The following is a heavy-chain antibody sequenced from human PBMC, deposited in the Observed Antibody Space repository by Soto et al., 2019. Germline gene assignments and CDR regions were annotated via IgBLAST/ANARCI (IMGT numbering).Heavy chain of an antibody. CDR1: GFTFGDYA. V-gene: IGHV3-49*03. D-gene: IGHD3-9*01. Sequence: GGSLRLSSTASGFTFGDYAMSWFRQAPGKGLEWVGFIRSKAYGGTTEYAASVKGRFTISRDDSKSIAYLQMNSLKTEDTAVYYCNTFDWSKTYYYYGMDVWGQGTTVTVSS. CDR2: IRSKAYGGTT. CDR3: NTFDWSKTYYYYGMDV. J-gene: IGHJ6*02.